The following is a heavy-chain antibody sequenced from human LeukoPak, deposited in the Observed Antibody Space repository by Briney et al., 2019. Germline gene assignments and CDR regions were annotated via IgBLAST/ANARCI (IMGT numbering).Heavy chain of an antibody. D-gene: IGHD5-18*01. CDR3: ATGGIYSSNFDY. CDR1: GYTFIRFW. Sequence: GEPLKISCKGSGYTFIRFWIGWVRQMPGKGLEWMGIIYPGDSETRYSPSFQGQVTISVDKSISTAYLQWSGLKASDTAVYHCATGGIYSSNFDYWGQGTLVTVSS. CDR2: IYPGDSET. V-gene: IGHV5-51*01. J-gene: IGHJ4*02.